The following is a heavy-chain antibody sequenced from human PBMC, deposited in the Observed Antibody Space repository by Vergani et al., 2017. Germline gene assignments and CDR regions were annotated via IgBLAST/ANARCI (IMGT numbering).Heavy chain of an antibody. Sequence: EVQLEESGGGLVLPGRSLRLSCVASGFTSAGYAMHWVRQAPGKGLEWVSGISWNSNSIGYADSVKGRFTISRDNAKNSLYLQMNSLRAEDTALHYCAKGLGTSSGGGWFDPWGQGTLVTVSS. D-gene: IGHD6-6*01. CDR2: ISWNSNSI. J-gene: IGHJ5*02. V-gene: IGHV3-9*02. CDR3: AKGLGTSSGGGWFDP. CDR1: GFTSAGYA.